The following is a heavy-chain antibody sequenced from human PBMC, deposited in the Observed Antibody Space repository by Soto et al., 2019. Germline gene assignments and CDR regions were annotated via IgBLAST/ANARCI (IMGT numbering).Heavy chain of an antibody. CDR2: IIPIIGII. J-gene: IGHJ5*02. CDR3: AGDPDSHYNDSHASSYP. Sequence: SVKVSCKASGGTFSSYAITWVRQAPGQGLEWMGRIIPIIGIINYSQKFQGRVTITADKFTGTAYMELTRLRSDDTAVYYCAGDPDSHYNDSHASSYPWGQGTLVTVPS. V-gene: IGHV1-69*04. D-gene: IGHD3-22*01. CDR1: GGTFSSYA.